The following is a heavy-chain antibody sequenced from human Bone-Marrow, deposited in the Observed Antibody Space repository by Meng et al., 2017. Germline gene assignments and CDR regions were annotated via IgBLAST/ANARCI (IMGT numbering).Heavy chain of an antibody. Sequence: SVKVSCKASGGTFSSYAISWVRQAPGQGLEWMGGIIPIFGTANYAQKFQGRVTITADKSTSTAYMELSSLRSEDTAVYFCATAFKSVRGFWYFDLWGRGTLVTVSS. D-gene: IGHD3-10*01. CDR3: ATAFKSVRGFWYFDL. CDR2: IIPIFGTA. J-gene: IGHJ2*01. V-gene: IGHV1-69*06. CDR1: GGTFSSYA.